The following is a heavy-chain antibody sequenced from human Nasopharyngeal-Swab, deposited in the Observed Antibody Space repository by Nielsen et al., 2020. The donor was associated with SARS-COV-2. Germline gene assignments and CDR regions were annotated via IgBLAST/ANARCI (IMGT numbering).Heavy chain of an antibody. CDR2: ISGSGGST. CDR3: AKGTGGYQLLYFDY. Sequence: GGSLRLSCAASGFTFSSYAMSWVRQAPGKGLEWVSAISGSGGSTYYADSVRGRFTISRDNPKNTLYLQMNSLRAEDTAVYYCAKGTGGYQLLYFDYWGQGTLVTVSS. J-gene: IGHJ4*02. CDR1: GFTFSSYA. V-gene: IGHV3-23*01. D-gene: IGHD2-2*01.